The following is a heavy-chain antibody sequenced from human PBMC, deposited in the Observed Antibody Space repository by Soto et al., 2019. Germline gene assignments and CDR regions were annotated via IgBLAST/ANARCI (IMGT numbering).Heavy chain of an antibody. CDR3: ARDTSNYFDF. J-gene: IGHJ4*02. Sequence: ASVKVSCKTSGYTFNTYYISWLRQAPGQGLEWIGWISTSNGNTNYVPKFQGRITMTTDTSTSTAYMELRSLRSDDTALYLCARDTSNYFDFWGQGTSVTVSS. V-gene: IGHV1-18*01. CDR1: GYTFNTYY. CDR2: ISTSNGNT. D-gene: IGHD2-2*01.